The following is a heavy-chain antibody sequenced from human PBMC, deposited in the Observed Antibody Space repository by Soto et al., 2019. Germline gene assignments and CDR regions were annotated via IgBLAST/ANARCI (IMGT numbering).Heavy chain of an antibody. CDR1: GGSISSSNW. CDR3: ARAKAPLYSSSWYWFDP. V-gene: IGHV4-4*02. CDR2: IYHSGST. D-gene: IGHD6-13*01. Sequence: SETLSLTCAVSGGSISSSNWWSWVRQPPGRGLEWIGEIYHSGSTNYNPSLKSRVTISVDKSKNQFSLKLSSVTAADTAVYYCARAKAPLYSSSWYWFDPWGQGTLVTVSS. J-gene: IGHJ5*02.